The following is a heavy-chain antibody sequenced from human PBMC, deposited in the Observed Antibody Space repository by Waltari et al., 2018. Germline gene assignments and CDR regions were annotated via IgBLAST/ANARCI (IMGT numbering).Heavy chain of an antibody. V-gene: IGHV1-69*02. Sequence: QVQLVQSGAEVKKPGSSVKVSCKASGGTFSSYTISWVRQAPGQGLEWMGRIIPIRGIANYAQKFQGRGTITADKSTSTAYMELSSLRSEDTAVYYCARLVFSGSYRHLDYWGQGTLVTVSS. CDR3: ARLVFSGSYRHLDY. CDR2: IIPIRGIA. D-gene: IGHD1-26*01. J-gene: IGHJ4*02. CDR1: GGTFSSYT.